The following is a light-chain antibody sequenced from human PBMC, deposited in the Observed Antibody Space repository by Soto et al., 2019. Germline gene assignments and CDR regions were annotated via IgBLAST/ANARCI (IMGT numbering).Light chain of an antibody. CDR1: SSNIGSNT. J-gene: IGLJ1*01. Sequence: QSVLTQPPSASGTPGQRVTISCSGSSSNIGSNTVSWYQQLPGTAPKLLIYSNNQRLSGVPDRFSGSKSGTSASLAISGLQSEDEADYYCAAWDDSLNGLYVFVTGTKVTVL. V-gene: IGLV1-44*01. CDR3: AAWDDSLNGLYV. CDR2: SNN.